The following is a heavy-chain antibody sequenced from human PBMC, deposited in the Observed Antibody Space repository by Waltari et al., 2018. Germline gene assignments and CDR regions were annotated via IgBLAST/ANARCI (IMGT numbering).Heavy chain of an antibody. CDR3: ARVGLDYDILTGYYSPHYYYGMDV. D-gene: IGHD3-9*01. Sequence: QVQLVESGGGVVQPGRSLRLSCAASGFTFSSYAMHWVRQAPGKGLEWVAVISYDGSNKYYADSVKGRFTISRDNSKNTLYLQMNSLRAEDTAVYYCARVGLDYDILTGYYSPHYYYGMDVWGQGTTVTVSS. CDR1: GFTFSSYA. V-gene: IGHV3-30-3*01. CDR2: ISYDGSNK. J-gene: IGHJ6*02.